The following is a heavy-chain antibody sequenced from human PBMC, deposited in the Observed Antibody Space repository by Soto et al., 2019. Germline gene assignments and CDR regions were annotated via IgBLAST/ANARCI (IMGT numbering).Heavy chain of an antibody. J-gene: IGHJ6*02. CDR1: GGTFSSYA. Sequence: SVKVSCKASGGTFSSYAISWVRQAPGQGLEWMGGIIPIFGTANYAQKFQGRVTITADESTSTAYMELSSLRSEGTAVYYCARPTRDTAMGYYYYGMDVWGQGTTVTVSS. CDR2: IIPIFGTA. D-gene: IGHD5-18*01. V-gene: IGHV1-69*13. CDR3: ARPTRDTAMGYYYYGMDV.